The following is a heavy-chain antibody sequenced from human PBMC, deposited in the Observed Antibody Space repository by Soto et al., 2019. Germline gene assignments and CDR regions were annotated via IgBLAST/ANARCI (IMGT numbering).Heavy chain of an antibody. J-gene: IGHJ4*02. CDR3: ARDGSSVAGFFDH. CDR2: ISDSGSTI. V-gene: IGHV3-11*01. D-gene: IGHD6-19*01. Sequence: GGSLRLSCAASGFTLNDYYMNWIRQAPGKGLEWVSYISDSGSTIYYADSVKGRFTISRDNAKNSLYLQMNSLRAEDTAVYYCARDGSSVAGFFDHWGQGTLVTVSS. CDR1: GFTLNDYY.